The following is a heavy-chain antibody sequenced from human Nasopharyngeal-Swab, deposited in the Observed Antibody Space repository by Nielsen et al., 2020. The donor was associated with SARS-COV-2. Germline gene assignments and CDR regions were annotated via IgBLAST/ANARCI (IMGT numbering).Heavy chain of an antibody. Sequence: SETLSLTCAVSGGSISSSNWWSLVRQPPGKGLEWIGEIYHSGSTNYNPSLKSRVTISVDTSKNQFPLKLSSVTAADTAVYYCASSPRQPPARGWYLDLWGRGTLVTVSS. D-gene: IGHD2-2*01. J-gene: IGHJ2*01. V-gene: IGHV4-4*02. CDR3: ASSPRQPPARGWYLDL. CDR1: GGSISSSNW. CDR2: IYHSGST.